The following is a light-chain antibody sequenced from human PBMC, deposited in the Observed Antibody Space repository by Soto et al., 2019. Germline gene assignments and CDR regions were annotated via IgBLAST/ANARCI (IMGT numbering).Light chain of an antibody. Sequence: QSALTQPASVSGSPGQSITISCTGTSSDVGGYNYVSWYQQHPGKAPKVMIYDVSNRPSGVSNRFSGSKSGNRASLTISGLQAEDEADYYCSSYTSSNTVIFGGGTKLTVL. V-gene: IGLV2-14*01. CDR1: SSDVGGYNY. J-gene: IGLJ2*01. CDR3: SSYTSSNTVI. CDR2: DVS.